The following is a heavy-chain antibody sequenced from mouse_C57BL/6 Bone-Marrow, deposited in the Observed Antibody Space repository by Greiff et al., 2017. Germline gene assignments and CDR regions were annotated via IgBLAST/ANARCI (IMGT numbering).Heavy chain of an antibody. Sequence: QVQLQQSGPELVKPGASVKISCKASGYAFSSSWMNWVKQRPGKGLEWIGRIYPGDGDTNYNGKFKGKATLTADKSSSTAYMQLSSLTSEDSAVYCCARRGHESLYVMDYGGEGTSVTVSS. D-gene: IGHD1-3*01. CDR2: IYPGDGDT. V-gene: IGHV1-82*01. CDR1: GYAFSSSW. CDR3: ARRGHESLYVMDY. J-gene: IGHJ4*01.